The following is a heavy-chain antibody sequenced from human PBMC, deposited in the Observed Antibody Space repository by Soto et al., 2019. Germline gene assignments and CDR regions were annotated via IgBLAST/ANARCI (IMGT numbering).Heavy chain of an antibody. Sequence: GGSLRLSCAASGSTFDDYAMHWVRQAPGKGLEWVSGISWNSGSIGYADSVKGRFTISRDNSNATLYLQMNTVRAEDTAVYYCAQDRSGSFPFYYGMDVWGQGTTVTVSS. CDR3: AQDRSGSFPFYYGMDV. D-gene: IGHD1-26*01. CDR2: ISWNSGSI. J-gene: IGHJ6*02. CDR1: GSTFDDYA. V-gene: IGHV3-9*01.